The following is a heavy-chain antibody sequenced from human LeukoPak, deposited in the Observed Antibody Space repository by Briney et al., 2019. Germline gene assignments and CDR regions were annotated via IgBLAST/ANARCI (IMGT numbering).Heavy chain of an antibody. V-gene: IGHV3-23*01. CDR2: ISGSGGST. CDR1: GFTFSSYA. CDR3: ARAPPGTYGMDV. Sequence: GGSLRLSCAASGFTFSSYAMSWVRQAPGKGLEWVSAISGSGGSTYYADSLQGRFTISRDNAKNTLFLQMNALRAEDTAMYYCARAPPGTYGMDVWGQGTTVTVSS. J-gene: IGHJ6*02.